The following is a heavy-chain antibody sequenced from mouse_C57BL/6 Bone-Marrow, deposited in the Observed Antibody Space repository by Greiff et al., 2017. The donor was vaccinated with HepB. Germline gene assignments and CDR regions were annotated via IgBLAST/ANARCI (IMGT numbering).Heavy chain of an antibody. CDR1: GYTFTSYW. CDR3: ARKYYYGSSPYAMDY. J-gene: IGHJ4*01. Sequence: VQLQQPGAELVKPGASVKLSCKASGYTFTSYWMHWVKQRPGQGLEWIGMIHPNSGSTNYNEKFKSKATLTVDKSSSTAYMQLSSLTSEDSAVYYCARKYYYGSSPYAMDYWGQGTSVTVSS. V-gene: IGHV1-64*01. D-gene: IGHD1-1*01. CDR2: IHPNSGST.